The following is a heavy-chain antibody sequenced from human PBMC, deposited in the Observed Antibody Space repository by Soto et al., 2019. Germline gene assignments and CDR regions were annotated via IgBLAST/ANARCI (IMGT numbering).Heavy chain of an antibody. V-gene: IGHV1-3*01. CDR1: GYTFTSYA. CDR3: ARDRTIVGATAPAY. Sequence: ASVKVSCKASGYTFTSYAMHWVRQAPGQRLEWMVWINAGNGNTKYSQKFQGRVTITRDTSASTAYMELSSLRSEDTAVYYCARDRTIVGATAPAYWGQGTLVTVSS. CDR2: INAGNGNT. D-gene: IGHD1-26*01. J-gene: IGHJ4*02.